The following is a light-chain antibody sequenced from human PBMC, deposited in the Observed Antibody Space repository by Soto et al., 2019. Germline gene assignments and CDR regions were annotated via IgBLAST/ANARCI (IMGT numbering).Light chain of an antibody. CDR2: GAS. CDR3: QQYGSSPPYT. CDR1: QSVSSGY. Sequence: EIVLTQSPGTLSLSPGERATLSCRASQSVSSGYLAWYQQKPGQAPRLLIYGASSRATGIPDRFSGSGSGTYFTLTVSRLEPEDFAVYYWQQYGSSPPYTFGQGTKVEIK. V-gene: IGKV3-20*01. J-gene: IGKJ2*01.